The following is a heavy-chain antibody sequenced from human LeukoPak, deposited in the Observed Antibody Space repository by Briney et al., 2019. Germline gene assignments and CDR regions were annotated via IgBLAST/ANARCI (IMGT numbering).Heavy chain of an antibody. CDR3: ARHDGLGPSYYYYYGLAV. CDR2: IYYRGST. Sequence: SETLSLTCTVSGVSISSYYWSWIRQPPGKGLEWLGYIYYRGSTNYNPSLKSRVTISVDTSKRQFSLKLTSVTAADTAVYYCARHDGLGPSYYYYYGLAVWGQGTTVTVSS. D-gene: IGHD6-19*01. J-gene: IGHJ6*02. CDR1: GVSISSYY. V-gene: IGHV4-59*08.